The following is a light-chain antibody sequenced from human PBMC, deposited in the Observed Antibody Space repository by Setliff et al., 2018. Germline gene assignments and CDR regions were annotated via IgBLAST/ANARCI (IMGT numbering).Light chain of an antibody. CDR2: DVS. J-gene: IGLJ1*01. V-gene: IGLV2-14*01. CDR1: SGDVGGYDY. CDR3: GSYTSINTLLYI. Sequence: QSVLTQPASVSGSPGQSITISCTGTSGDVGGYDYVSWYQQHPGKAPKLMIYDVSNRPSGVSNRFSGSKSGNTVSLTISGLQAEDEADYYCGSYTSINTLLYIFGTGTKV.